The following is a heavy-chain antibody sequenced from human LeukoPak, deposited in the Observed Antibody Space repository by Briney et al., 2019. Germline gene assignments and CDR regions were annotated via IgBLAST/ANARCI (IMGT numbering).Heavy chain of an antibody. V-gene: IGHV1-2*02. CDR1: GYTFTGYY. J-gene: IGHJ4*02. CDR3: ARDPLYSSSWYGNDY. Sequence: GASVKVSCKASGYTFTGYYMHWVRQAPGQGLEWMGWINPNSGGTNYAQKFQGRVTMTRDTSISTAYMELSRLRSDDTAVYYCARDPLYSSSWYGNDYWGQGTLVTVSS. D-gene: IGHD6-13*01. CDR2: INPNSGGT.